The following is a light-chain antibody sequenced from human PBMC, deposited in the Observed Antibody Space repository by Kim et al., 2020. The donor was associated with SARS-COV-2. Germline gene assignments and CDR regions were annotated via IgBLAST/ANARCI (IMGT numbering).Light chain of an antibody. Sequence: GNSIPTSCCGTTSDVGDNNYVSWYQHHPHKTPTVIIYDVAKRPSGVSTRFSGSKSGNTASLTISGLQAEDEADYYCSSYTSSSTYVFGTGTKVTVL. CDR1: TSDVGDNNY. CDR3: SSYTSSSTYV. V-gene: IGLV2-14*03. J-gene: IGLJ1*01. CDR2: DVA.